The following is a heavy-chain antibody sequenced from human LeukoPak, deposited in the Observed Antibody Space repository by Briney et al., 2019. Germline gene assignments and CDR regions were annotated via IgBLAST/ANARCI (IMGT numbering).Heavy chain of an antibody. CDR2: IRSDGSNK. CDR1: GFSFSSYG. Sequence: GGSLRLSCAGSGFSFSSYGMHWVRQAPGKGPEWMAFIRSDGSNKYYADSVKGRFTISRDNSKNTLFLQMNSLRPEDTAVYYCATTLGSGWKFDYWGQGTLVTVSS. V-gene: IGHV3-30*02. J-gene: IGHJ4*02. CDR3: ATTLGSGWKFDY. D-gene: IGHD6-19*01.